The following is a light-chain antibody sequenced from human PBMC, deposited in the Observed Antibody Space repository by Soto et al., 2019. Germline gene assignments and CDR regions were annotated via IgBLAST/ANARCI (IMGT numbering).Light chain of an antibody. Sequence: QSALTQPASVSGSPGQSITTSCTGTSSDVGAYNYVSWYQQRPGKAPKLLIYEVSNRPSGVSNRFSGSKSGNTASLTISGLQAEDEADYYCSSYTSSSTLGVFGGGTQLTVL. V-gene: IGLV2-14*01. CDR2: EVS. CDR1: SSDVGAYNY. J-gene: IGLJ2*01. CDR3: SSYTSSSTLGV.